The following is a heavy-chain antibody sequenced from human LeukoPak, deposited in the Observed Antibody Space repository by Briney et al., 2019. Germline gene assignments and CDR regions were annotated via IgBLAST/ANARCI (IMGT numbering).Heavy chain of an antibody. CDR2: ISGSGGST. CDR3: AHPNYDILTGYYSGAFDI. Sequence: GGSLRLSCAASGFTFSSYAMSWVRQAPGKGLEWVSAISGSGGSTYYADSVKGRFTISRDNSKNTLYLQTNSLRAEDTAVYYCAHPNYDILTGYYSGAFDIWGQGTMVTVSS. CDR1: GFTFSSYA. D-gene: IGHD3-9*01. V-gene: IGHV3-23*01. J-gene: IGHJ3*02.